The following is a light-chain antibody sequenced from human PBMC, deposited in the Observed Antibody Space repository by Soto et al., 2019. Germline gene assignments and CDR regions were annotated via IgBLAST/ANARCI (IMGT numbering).Light chain of an antibody. V-gene: IGKV3-20*01. J-gene: IGKJ2*01. CDR1: QSVSSSY. Sequence: EIVLTQSPGTLSLSPGERATLSCRASQSVSSSYLAWYQQKPGQAPRLLIYGASSRATGIPDRFSGSGSGTDFPLTISRLEPEDFAVYYCQQYGRSGSFGQGTKLEIK. CDR2: GAS. CDR3: QQYGRSGS.